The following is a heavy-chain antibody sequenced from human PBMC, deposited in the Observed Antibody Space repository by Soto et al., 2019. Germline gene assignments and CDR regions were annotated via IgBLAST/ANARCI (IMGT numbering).Heavy chain of an antibody. D-gene: IGHD2-21*02. J-gene: IGHJ4*01. CDR3: ARGGEYCGGDCSRHYLEY. CDR2: IYYNGRT. V-gene: IGHV4-61*03. CDR1: VGSVSSGSYY. Sequence: SETMSLTCTVSVGSVSSGSYYWSWIRQPPGKGLEWIGYIYYNGRTNYNPSLKSRVTLSADTSKNHFSLKLNSVTAADTAVYSCARGGEYCGGDCSRHYLEYWGHGTRDTV.